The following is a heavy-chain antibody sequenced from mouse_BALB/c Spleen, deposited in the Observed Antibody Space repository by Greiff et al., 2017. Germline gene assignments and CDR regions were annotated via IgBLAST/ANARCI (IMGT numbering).Heavy chain of an antibody. V-gene: IGHV3-2*02. D-gene: IGHD2-3*01. CDR2: ISYSGST. CDR3: ARGDGYSGYYAMDY. CDR1: GYSITSDYA. J-gene: IGHJ4*01. Sequence: EVKLQESGPGLVKPSQSLSLTCTVTGYSITSDYAWNWIRQFPGNKLEWMGYISYSGSTSYNPSLKSRISITRDTSKNQFFLQLNSVTTEDTATYYCARGDGYSGYYAMDYWGQGTSVTVSS.